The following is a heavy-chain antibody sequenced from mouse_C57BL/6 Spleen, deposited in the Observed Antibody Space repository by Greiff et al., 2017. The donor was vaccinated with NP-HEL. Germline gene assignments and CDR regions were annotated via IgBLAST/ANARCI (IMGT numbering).Heavy chain of an antibody. Sequence: QVQLQQPGAELVRPGSSVKLSCKASGYTFTSYWMHWVKQRPIQGLEWIGNIDPSDSETHYNQKFKDKATLTVDKSSSTAYMQLSSLTSEDSAVYYCAREKDYGNYAMDYWGQGTSVTVSS. CDR2: IDPSDSET. CDR3: AREKDYGNYAMDY. CDR1: GYTFTSYW. D-gene: IGHD2-4*01. V-gene: IGHV1-52*01. J-gene: IGHJ4*01.